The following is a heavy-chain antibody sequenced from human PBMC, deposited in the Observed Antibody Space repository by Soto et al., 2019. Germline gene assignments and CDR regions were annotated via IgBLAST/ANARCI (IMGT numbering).Heavy chain of an antibody. D-gene: IGHD4-4*01. J-gene: IGHJ4*02. CDR3: ARTNLYSKYGTFDY. V-gene: IGHV1-69*13. CDR1: GGTFSSYA. CDR2: IIPIFGTA. Sequence: SVKVSCKASGGTFSSYAISWVRQAPGQGLEWMGGIIPIFGTANYAQKFQGRVTITADESTSTAYMELSSLRSEDTAVYYCARTNLYSKYGTFDYWGQGDLVTVSS.